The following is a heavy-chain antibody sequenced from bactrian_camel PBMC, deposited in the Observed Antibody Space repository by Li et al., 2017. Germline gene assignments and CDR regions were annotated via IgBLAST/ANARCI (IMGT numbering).Heavy chain of an antibody. D-gene: IGHD5*01. CDR1: GFTFDDSS. J-gene: IGHJ4*01. V-gene: IGHV3S60*01. CDR3: KTRLYGGAWYCPSDEQNY. Sequence: QLVESGGGSVQAGGSLRLSCTASGFTFDDSSMGWYRQAPGKERGFVSGIDSGGSSRYADSVKGRFTISQDDAKNAVHLYLQMNSLKPEDTAIYYCKTRLYGGAWYCPSDEQNYWGQGTQVTVS. CDR2: IDSGGSS.